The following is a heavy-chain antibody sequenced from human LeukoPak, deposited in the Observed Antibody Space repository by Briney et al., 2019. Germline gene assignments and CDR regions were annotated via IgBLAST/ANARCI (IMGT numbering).Heavy chain of an antibody. CDR2: INPNSGGT. J-gene: IGHJ2*01. Sequence: ASVKVSCKASGYTFTGYYIHWVRQAPGQGLEWMGWINPNSGGTNYAQKFQGRVTMTRDTSISTAYMDLCRLRSDDTAVYYCARAPRLLTGFDIWGRGTLVTVSS. CDR3: ARAPRLLTGFDI. CDR1: GYTFTGYY. V-gene: IGHV1-2*02. D-gene: IGHD2-15*01.